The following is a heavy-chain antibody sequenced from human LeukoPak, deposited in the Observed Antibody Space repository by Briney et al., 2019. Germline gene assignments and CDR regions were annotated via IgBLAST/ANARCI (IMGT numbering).Heavy chain of an antibody. CDR2: INHSGST. J-gene: IGHJ4*02. CDR1: GGSFSGYY. CDR3: ARGSVRLFSSGYYY. D-gene: IGHD3-22*01. V-gene: IGHV4-34*01. Sequence: PSETLSLTCAVYGGSFSGYYWSWIRQPPGKGLEWIGEINHSGSTNYNPSLKSRVTISVDTSKNQFSLKLSSVTAADTAVYYCARGSVRLFSSGYYYWGQGTLVTVSS.